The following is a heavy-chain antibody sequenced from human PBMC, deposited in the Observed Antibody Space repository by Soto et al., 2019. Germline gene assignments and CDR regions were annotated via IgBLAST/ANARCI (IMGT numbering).Heavy chain of an antibody. Sequence: GGSLRLSCAASRFTFSSYAMSWVRQAPGKGLEWVSAISGSGGSTYYADSVKGRFTISRDNSKNTLYLQMNSLRAEDTAVYYCAKDYYDSSGYVHYYGMDVWGQGTTVTVSS. J-gene: IGHJ6*02. CDR2: ISGSGGST. CDR3: AKDYYDSSGYVHYYGMDV. D-gene: IGHD3-22*01. CDR1: RFTFSSYA. V-gene: IGHV3-23*01.